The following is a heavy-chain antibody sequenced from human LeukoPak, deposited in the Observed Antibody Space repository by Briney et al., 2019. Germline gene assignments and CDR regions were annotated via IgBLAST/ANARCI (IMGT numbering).Heavy chain of an antibody. D-gene: IGHD3-22*01. CDR2: IYPGDSDT. V-gene: IGHV5-51*01. J-gene: IGHJ3*02. CDR3: ARPTYYYDSSGTRGAFAI. Sequence: GESLKISCKGSGYSFTSYWIGWVRQMPGKGLEWMGIIYPGDSDTRYSPSFQGQVTISADKSISTAYLQWSSLKASDTAMYYCARPTYYYDSSGTRGAFAIWGQGTMVTVSS. CDR1: GYSFTSYW.